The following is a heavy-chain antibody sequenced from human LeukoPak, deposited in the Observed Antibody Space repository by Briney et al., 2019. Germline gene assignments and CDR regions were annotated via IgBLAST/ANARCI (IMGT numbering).Heavy chain of an antibody. CDR3: ARGALWGWYSSGWVDY. Sequence: SETLSLTCTVSGGSISSYYWSWIRQPAGKGLEWIGRIYTSGSTNYNPSLKSRVTMSVDTSKNQFSLKLSSVTAADTAVYYCARGALWGWYSSGWVDYWGQGTLVTVSS. CDR1: GGSISSYY. J-gene: IGHJ4*02. CDR2: IYTSGST. V-gene: IGHV4-4*07. D-gene: IGHD6-19*01.